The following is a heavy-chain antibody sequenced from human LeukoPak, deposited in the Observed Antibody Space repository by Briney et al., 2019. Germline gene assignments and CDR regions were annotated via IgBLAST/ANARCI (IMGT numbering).Heavy chain of an antibody. Sequence: SQTLSLTCTVSGGSISSGSYYCSWIRQPAGKGLEWIGRIYTSGSTNYNPSLKSRVTISVDTSKNQFSLKLSSVTAADTAVYYCARDGSTQFDYWGQGTLVTVSS. CDR3: ARDGSTQFDY. CDR2: IYTSGST. D-gene: IGHD1-1*01. J-gene: IGHJ4*02. CDR1: GGSISSGSYY. V-gene: IGHV4-61*02.